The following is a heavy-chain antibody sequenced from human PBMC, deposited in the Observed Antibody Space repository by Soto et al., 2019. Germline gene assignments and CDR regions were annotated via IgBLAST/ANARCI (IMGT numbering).Heavy chain of an antibody. CDR2: IIPIFGTA. Sequence: SVKVSCKASGGTFSSYAISWVLRSPGQGLDGMGGIIPIFGTANYAQKFQGRVTITADESTSTAYMELSSLRSEDTAVYYCARGGDYGDVDAFDIWGQGTMVTVSS. V-gene: IGHV1-69*13. J-gene: IGHJ3*02. CDR3: ARGGDYGDVDAFDI. D-gene: IGHD4-17*01. CDR1: GGTFSSYA.